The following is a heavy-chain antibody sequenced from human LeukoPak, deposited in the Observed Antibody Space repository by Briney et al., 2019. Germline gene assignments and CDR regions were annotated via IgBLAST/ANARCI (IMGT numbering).Heavy chain of an antibody. Sequence: PGGSLRLSCAASGFTFSSYAMSWVRQVPGKGLEWVGRIKSKTEGGTTDYAAPMRGRFTISRDDSKNTLFLQMNYLKSDDTAVYYCNTPYGCVVAECNWGQGTLVTVSS. V-gene: IGHV3-15*01. J-gene: IGHJ4*02. CDR3: NTPYGCVVAECN. D-gene: IGHD2-21*01. CDR2: IKSKTEGGTT. CDR1: GFTFSSYA.